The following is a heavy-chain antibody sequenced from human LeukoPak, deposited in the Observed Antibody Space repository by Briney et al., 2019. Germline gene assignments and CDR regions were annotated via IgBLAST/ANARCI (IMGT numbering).Heavy chain of an antibody. CDR1: GDSIIGYY. CDR3: ARDNRDSGSYFGY. Sequence: ASETLSLTCSVSGDSIIGYYWGWIRQPPGKGLEWIGNIYYTGNTYYNSSLKSRVTISLDTSKNQFSLKLSSVTAADTAVYYCARDNRDSGSYFGYWGQGTLVTVSS. J-gene: IGHJ4*02. V-gene: IGHV4-39*07. CDR2: IYYTGNT. D-gene: IGHD1-26*01.